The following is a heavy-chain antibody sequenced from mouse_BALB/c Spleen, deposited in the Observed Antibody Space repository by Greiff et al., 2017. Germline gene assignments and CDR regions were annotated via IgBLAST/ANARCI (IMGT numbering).Heavy chain of an antibody. V-gene: IGHV3-2*02. CDR3: ARSGYYGSSFDY. CDR1: GYSITSDYA. J-gene: IGHJ2*01. CDR2: ISYSGST. D-gene: IGHD1-1*01. Sequence: VQLQQSGPGLVKPSQSLSLTCTVTGYSITSDYAWNWIRQFPGNKLEWMGYISYSGSTSYNPSLKSRISITRDTSKNQFFLQLNSVTTEDTATYYCARSGYYGSSFDYWGQGTTLTVSS.